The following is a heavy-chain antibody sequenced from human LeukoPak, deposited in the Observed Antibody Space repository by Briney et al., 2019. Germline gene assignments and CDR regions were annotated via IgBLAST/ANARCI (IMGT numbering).Heavy chain of an antibody. CDR2: IYYSGST. CDR1: GGSISSYY. CDR3: ARSLSSGWFPFDY. V-gene: IGHV4-59*01. D-gene: IGHD6-19*01. Sequence: SETLSLTCTVSGGSISSYYWSWIRQPPGKGLEWIGYIYYSGSTNYNPSLKSRLTISVDTSKNQFSLKLTSVTAADTAVYYCARSLSSGWFPFDYWGQGTLVTVSS. J-gene: IGHJ4*02.